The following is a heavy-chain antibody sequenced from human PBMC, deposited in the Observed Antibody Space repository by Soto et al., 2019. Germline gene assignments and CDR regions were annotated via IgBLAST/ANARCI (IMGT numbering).Heavy chain of an antibody. D-gene: IGHD3-16*01. Sequence: QGQLVESGGGVVQPGKSLRLYCEGSGFSFSSYGMHWVRQPPGKGLEWVALISYDGDDKFYPDSVKGRFSISRDNSRDNLFLQMDGLRPDDTGVYYCTKAGGKWRPNPDYGMAVWGQGTTVTVSS. CDR3: TKAGGKWRPNPDYGMAV. J-gene: IGHJ6*02. CDR2: ISYDGDDK. CDR1: GFSFSSYG. V-gene: IGHV3-30*18.